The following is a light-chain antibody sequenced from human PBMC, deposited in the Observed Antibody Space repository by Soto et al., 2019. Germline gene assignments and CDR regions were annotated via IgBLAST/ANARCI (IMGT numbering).Light chain of an antibody. CDR2: DVN. V-gene: IGLV2-14*03. CDR1: SSDVGGYNF. J-gene: IGLJ1*01. Sequence: QYALTQPASVSGSPGQSITISCTGTSSDVGGYNFVSWYQQHPGKVPKLMIFDVNRRPSGVSDRFSGSKSGKTASLTISGLQAEDEGDYYCCSYTSSSTHVFGSGTKVTVL. CDR3: CSYTSSSTHV.